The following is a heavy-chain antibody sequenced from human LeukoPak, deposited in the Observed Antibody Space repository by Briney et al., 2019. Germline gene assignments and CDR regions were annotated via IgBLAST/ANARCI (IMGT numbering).Heavy chain of an antibody. V-gene: IGHV1-46*01. J-gene: IGHJ3*02. CDR2: INPSGGST. CDR1: GYTFTSYY. Sequence: ASVKVSCKASGYTFTSYYMDWVRQAPGQGLEWMGIINPSGGSTSYAQRFQGRVTMTRDMSTSTVYMELSSLRSEDTAVYYCASLAGGNSESSDAFDIWGQGTMVTVSS. CDR3: ASLAGGNSESSDAFDI. D-gene: IGHD4-23*01.